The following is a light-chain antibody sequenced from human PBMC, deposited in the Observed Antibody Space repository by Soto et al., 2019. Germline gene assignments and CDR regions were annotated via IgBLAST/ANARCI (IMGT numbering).Light chain of an antibody. CDR3: CSHAGSRTFV. CDR1: SSDIGSYNL. V-gene: IGLV2-23*02. Sequence: QSALTQPASVSGSPRQSITISCTGTSSDIGSYNLVSWYQKHPDKAPKLIIYEVSERPSGVSNRFSGSKFGNTASLTISGLRAEDEADYYCCSHAGSRTFVFGTGTNVTVL. J-gene: IGLJ1*01. CDR2: EVS.